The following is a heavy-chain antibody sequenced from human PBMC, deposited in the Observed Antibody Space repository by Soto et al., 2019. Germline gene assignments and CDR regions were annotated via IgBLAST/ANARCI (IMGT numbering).Heavy chain of an antibody. CDR1: GYTFTSYD. V-gene: IGHV1-8*01. J-gene: IGHJ3*02. CDR2: MNPNSGNT. CDR3: ASPYVEALSTSYAFDI. Sequence: ASVKVSCKASGYTFTSYDINWVRQATGQGLEWMGWMNPNSGNTGYAQKFQGRVTMTRNTSISTAYMELSSLRSEDTAVYYCASPYVEALSTSYAFDIWCQGKMVTVS. D-gene: IGHD2-2*01.